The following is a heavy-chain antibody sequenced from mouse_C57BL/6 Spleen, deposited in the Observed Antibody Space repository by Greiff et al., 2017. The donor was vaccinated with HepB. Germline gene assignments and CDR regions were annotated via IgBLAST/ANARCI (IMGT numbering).Heavy chain of an antibody. CDR1: GYSFTDYN. Sequence: LVESGPELVKPGASVKISCKASGYSFTDYNMNWVKQSNGKSLEWIGVINPNYGTTSYNQKFKGKATLTVDQSSSTAYMQLNSLTSEDSAVYYCAFHYYGSEYFDYWGQGTTLTVSS. CDR3: AFHYYGSEYFDY. J-gene: IGHJ2*01. D-gene: IGHD1-1*01. CDR2: INPNYGTT. V-gene: IGHV1-39*01.